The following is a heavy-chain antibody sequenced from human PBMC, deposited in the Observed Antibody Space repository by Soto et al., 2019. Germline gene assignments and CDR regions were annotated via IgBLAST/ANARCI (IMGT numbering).Heavy chain of an antibody. D-gene: IGHD3-10*01. V-gene: IGHV3-23*01. CDR3: AKASGRVHYGMHV. CDR2: IRGRGGGT. Sequence: EVQVLESGGGSVQPGGSLRLSCAASGFPFSMFAMNWVRQSPGKGLEWVSGIRGRGGGTYYAGSVKGRFTISRDDSRNMLSMEMNTLRGEDTAVYYCAKASGRVHYGMHVWGQGTTVTVSS. J-gene: IGHJ6*02. CDR1: GFPFSMFA.